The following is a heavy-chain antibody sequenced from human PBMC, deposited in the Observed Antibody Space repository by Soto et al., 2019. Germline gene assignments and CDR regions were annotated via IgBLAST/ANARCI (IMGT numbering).Heavy chain of an antibody. V-gene: IGHV3-30-3*01. J-gene: IGHJ4*02. Sequence: QVQLVESGGGVVQPGRSLRLSCAASGFTFSSYAMHWVRQAPGKGLEWVAVISYDGSNKYYADSVKGRFTISRDNSKNTLYLQMNSLIAEDTAVYYCARDIPYSGNFDYWGQGTLVTVSP. CDR1: GFTFSSYA. CDR2: ISYDGSNK. CDR3: ARDIPYSGNFDY. D-gene: IGHD4-4*01.